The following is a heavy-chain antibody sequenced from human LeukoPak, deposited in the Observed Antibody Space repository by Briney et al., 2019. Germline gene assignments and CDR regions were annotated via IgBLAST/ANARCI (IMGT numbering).Heavy chain of an antibody. CDR2: INAGNGNT. D-gene: IGHD3-22*01. V-gene: IGHV1-3*01. Sequence: ASVKVSCTASGYTFTSYAMHWVRQAPGQRLEWMGWINAGNGNTKYSQKFQGRVTITRDTSASTAYMELSSLRSEDTAVYYCARDHPYYYDSSGFGYAGYFDYWGQGTLVTVSS. CDR3: ARDHPYYYDSSGFGYAGYFDY. CDR1: GYTFTSYA. J-gene: IGHJ4*02.